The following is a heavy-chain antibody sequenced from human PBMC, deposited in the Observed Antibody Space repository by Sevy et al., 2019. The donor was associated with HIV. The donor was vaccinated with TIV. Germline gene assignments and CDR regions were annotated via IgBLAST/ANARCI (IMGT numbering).Heavy chain of an antibody. CDR1: GIIFTSSG. CDR3: VRRGVDAYNVYFDL. D-gene: IGHD3-10*01. V-gene: IGHV3-21*05. Sequence: GGSLRLSCVVSGIIFTSSGMHWVRQAPGKGLEWLSYISTGTDHIYYADSAKGRFTISRDDAKNSVYLEMKSLRDQDTALYYCVRRGVDAYNVYFDLWGQGTLVTVSS. J-gene: IGHJ4*02. CDR2: ISTGTDHI.